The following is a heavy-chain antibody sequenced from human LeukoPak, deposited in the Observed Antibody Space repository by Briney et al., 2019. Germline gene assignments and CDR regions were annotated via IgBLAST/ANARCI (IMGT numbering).Heavy chain of an antibody. D-gene: IGHD3-22*01. J-gene: IGHJ3*02. CDR2: INPNTGDT. CDR3: ARMMTPRLYYDSSGYYYGAFDI. V-gene: IGHV1-2*02. Sequence: ASVKVSCKASGYTFTGYYMHWVRQAPGQGLEWMGWINPNTGDTNYAQKFQGRVTMTRDTSISTAYMELRSLRSDDPAVYYCARMMTPRLYYDSSGYYYGAFDIWGQGTMVTVSS. CDR1: GYTFTGYY.